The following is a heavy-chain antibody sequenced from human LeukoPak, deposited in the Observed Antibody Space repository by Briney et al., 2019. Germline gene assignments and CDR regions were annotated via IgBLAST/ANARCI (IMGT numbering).Heavy chain of an antibody. D-gene: IGHD6-19*01. CDR3: ASTGYSSARGKGIFGY. V-gene: IGHV4-39*01. Sequence: SETLSLTCTVSGGSISSSSYYWGWIRQPPGKGLEWIGSIYYSGSTYYNPSLKSRVTISVDTSKNQFSLKLSSVTAADTAVYYCASTGYSSARGKGIFGYWGQGTLVTVSS. CDR2: IYYSGST. J-gene: IGHJ4*02. CDR1: GGSISSSSYY.